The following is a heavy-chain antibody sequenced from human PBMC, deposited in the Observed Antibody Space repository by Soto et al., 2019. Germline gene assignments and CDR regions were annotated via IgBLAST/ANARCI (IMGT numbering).Heavy chain of an antibody. J-gene: IGHJ6*02. CDR2: ISGGGGDT. Sequence: EVQLLESGGGLVQPRGSLRLSCAASGFTFSTYGMSWVRQAPGKGLEWVSVISGGGGDTYYAGSVKGRFTISRDNSKNTLYLEVNSLTAEDTAVYYCAKTQQWGLPLSGGMDVWGQGTTVTVSS. V-gene: IGHV3-23*01. CDR3: AKTQQWGLPLSGGMDV. CDR1: GFTFSTYG. D-gene: IGHD6-19*01.